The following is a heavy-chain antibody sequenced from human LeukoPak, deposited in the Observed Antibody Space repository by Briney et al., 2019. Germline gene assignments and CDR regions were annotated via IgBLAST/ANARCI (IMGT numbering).Heavy chain of an antibody. J-gene: IGHJ3*02. Sequence: SETLSLTCSVSGGSISTYYWNWIRQPPGKGLEWIGYIYYSGSTNYNPSPKSRVTISVDTSKNQCSLKLSSVTAADAAVYYCARQGNDFWSFDIWGQGTMVTVSS. CDR2: IYYSGST. D-gene: IGHD3-3*01. CDR3: ARQGNDFWSFDI. V-gene: IGHV4-59*08. CDR1: GGSISTYY.